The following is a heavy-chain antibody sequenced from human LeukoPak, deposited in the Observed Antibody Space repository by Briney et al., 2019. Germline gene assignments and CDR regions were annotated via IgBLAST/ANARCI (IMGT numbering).Heavy chain of an antibody. CDR3: ARGGYDYPADY. D-gene: IGHD5-12*01. V-gene: IGHV3-48*03. Sequence: GGSLRLSCAASGFTLSGFEMNWFRQAPGKGLEWVSFLNSPGHTFYYADSVRGRFTISRDNAKNLLYLQMNSLGADDTAVYYCARGGYDYPADYWGQGTLVTVSS. CDR2: LNSPGHTF. CDR1: GFTLSGFE. J-gene: IGHJ4*02.